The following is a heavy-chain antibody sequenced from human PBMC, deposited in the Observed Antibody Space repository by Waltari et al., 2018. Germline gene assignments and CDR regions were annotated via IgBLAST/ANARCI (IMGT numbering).Heavy chain of an antibody. CDR2: IIPIFGTA. Sequence: QVQLVQSGAEVKKPGSSVKVSCKASAGTFSSYAISWVRQAAGQGLEWMGGIIPIFGTANYAQTFQGRVTITADESTSTAYMELSSLRAEDTAVYYCARDHILTDGSSYWGMDVWGQGTTVTVSS. CDR3: ARDHILTDGSSYWGMDV. CDR1: AGTFSSYA. V-gene: IGHV1-69*13. D-gene: IGHD3-9*01. J-gene: IGHJ6*02.